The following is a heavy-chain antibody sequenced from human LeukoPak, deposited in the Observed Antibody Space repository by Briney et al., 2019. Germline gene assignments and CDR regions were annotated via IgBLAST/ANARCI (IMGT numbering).Heavy chain of an antibody. CDR3: TSQYFDY. CDR1: EFTFSNAR. V-gene: IGHV3-15*01. CDR2: IKSKTDGGTT. Sequence: GGSLRLSCAASEFTFSNARMNWVRQGPGKGLEWVCRIKSKTDGGTTDYAAPVEGRFTISRDDSKNTVYLQMNSLKTDDTAVYYCTSQYFDYWGQGTLVAVSS. J-gene: IGHJ4*02.